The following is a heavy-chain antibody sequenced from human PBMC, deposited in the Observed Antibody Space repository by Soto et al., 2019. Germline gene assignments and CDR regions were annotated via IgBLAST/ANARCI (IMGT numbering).Heavy chain of an antibody. J-gene: IGHJ4*02. Sequence: SETLSLTCTVSGGSTSSDNYWSCVRQPPGKGLEWIGHIYYSGNTDYNPSLKSRLAISIDTSKNQFSLKLSSVTAADTAVYFCAREGGESSDGLYYFDSWGQGSLVTVSS. V-gene: IGHV4-30-4*01. D-gene: IGHD3-16*01. CDR3: AREGGESSDGLYYFDS. CDR1: GGSTSSDNY. CDR2: IYYSGNT.